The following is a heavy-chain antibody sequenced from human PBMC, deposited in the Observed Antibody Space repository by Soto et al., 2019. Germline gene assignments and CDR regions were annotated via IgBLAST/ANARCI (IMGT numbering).Heavy chain of an antibody. CDR3: AKDPRLDILTGPFDY. CDR2: ISYDGSYK. J-gene: IGHJ4*02. D-gene: IGHD3-9*01. V-gene: IGHV3-30*18. Sequence: QVQLVESGGGVVQPGRSLRLSCAASGFTFSSYGMHWVRQAPGKGLEWVAVISYDGSYKYYEDSVKGRFTISRDNSKNALYLQTNSLRAEDTAVYYCAKDPRLDILTGPFDYWGQGTLVTVSS. CDR1: GFTFSSYG.